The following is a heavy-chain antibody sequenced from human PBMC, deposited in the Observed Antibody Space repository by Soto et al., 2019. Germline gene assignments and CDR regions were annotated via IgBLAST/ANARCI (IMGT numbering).Heavy chain of an antibody. CDR2: IFSNDEK. D-gene: IGHD6-19*01. V-gene: IGHV2-26*01. CDR1: GFSLSNARMG. Sequence: SGPTLVNPTETLTLTCTVSGFSLSNARMGVSWIRQPPGKALEWLAHIFSNDEKSYSTSLKSRLTISKDTSKSQVVLTMTNMDPVDTATYYCARIVRQWLATVTDYYYYYGMDVWGQGTTVTVSS. CDR3: ARIVRQWLATVTDYYYYYGMDV. J-gene: IGHJ6*02.